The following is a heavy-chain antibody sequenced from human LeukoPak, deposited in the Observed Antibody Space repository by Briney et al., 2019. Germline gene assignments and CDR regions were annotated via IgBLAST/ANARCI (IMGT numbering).Heavy chain of an antibody. V-gene: IGHV4-34*01. CDR3: AREGWPGDGPLFDS. CDR1: GGSFSGYY. CDR2: INHSGST. J-gene: IGHJ4*02. Sequence: SETLSLTCAVYGGSFSGYYWSWIRQPPGKGLEWIGEINHSGSTNYNPSLKSRVTISVDTSKKQFSLNLRSVTAADTAVYYCAREGWPGDGPLFDSWGQGTLVIVSS. D-gene: IGHD5-24*01.